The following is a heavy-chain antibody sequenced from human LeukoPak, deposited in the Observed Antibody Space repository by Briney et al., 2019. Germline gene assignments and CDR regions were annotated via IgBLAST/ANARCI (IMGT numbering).Heavy chain of an antibody. D-gene: IGHD6-13*01. Sequence: SETLSLTCTVSGDSISSYYWSWIRQPPGGGLEWVGYIHHSGSTNYNPSLKSRVTISLDTSKNQFSRNLISVTAADTAVYYCARALRQQLVTGWFDPWGQGTLVTVSS. V-gene: IGHV4-59*01. J-gene: IGHJ5*02. CDR1: GDSISSYY. CDR3: ARALRQQLVTGWFDP. CDR2: IHHSGST.